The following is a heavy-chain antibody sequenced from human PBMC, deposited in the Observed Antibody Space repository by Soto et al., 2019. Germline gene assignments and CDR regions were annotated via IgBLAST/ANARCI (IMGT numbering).Heavy chain of an antibody. J-gene: IGHJ4*02. V-gene: IGHV3-30*18. D-gene: IGHD1-26*01. CDR3: AKDFGGSYPPR. Sequence: GGSLRLSCAASGFTFSSYGMHWVRQAPGKGLEWVAVISYDGSNKYYADSVKGRFTISRDNSKNTLYLQMNSLRAEDTAVYYCAKDFGGSYPPRWGQGTLVTVS. CDR1: GFTFSSYG. CDR2: ISYDGSNK.